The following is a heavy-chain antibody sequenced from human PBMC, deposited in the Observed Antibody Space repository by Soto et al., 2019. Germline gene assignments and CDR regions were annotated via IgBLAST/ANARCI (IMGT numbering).Heavy chain of an antibody. CDR3: ATRIDFWSGMTQNWFDP. V-gene: IGHV1-24*01. CDR2: FDPEDGET. Sequence: GASVKVSCKVSGYTLTELSMHWVRQAPGKGLEWMGGFDPEDGETIYAQKFQGRVTMTEDTSTDTAYMELSSLRSEDTAVYYCATRIDFWSGMTQNWFDPWGQGTLVTVSS. D-gene: IGHD3-3*01. CDR1: GYTLTELS. J-gene: IGHJ5*02.